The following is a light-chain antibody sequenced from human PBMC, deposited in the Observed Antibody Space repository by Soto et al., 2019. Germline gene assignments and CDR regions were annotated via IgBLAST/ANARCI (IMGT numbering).Light chain of an antibody. Sequence: DIQMTQSPSTLSASVGDRVTITCRANQSISDWLAWYQQKPGKAPKLLIYDASNSESGVPSRFSGSGSGTEFTLTISSLQPDDFATYYCQQYNSSPLTFGGGTKMEIK. J-gene: IGKJ4*01. CDR3: QQYNSSPLT. CDR2: DAS. CDR1: QSISDW. V-gene: IGKV1-5*01.